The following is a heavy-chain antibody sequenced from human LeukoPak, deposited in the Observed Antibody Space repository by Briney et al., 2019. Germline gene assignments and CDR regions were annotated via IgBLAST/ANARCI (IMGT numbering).Heavy chain of an antibody. CDR2: IYHSGST. Sequence: PSETLSLTCTVSGGSINSYYWSWIRQPPGRGLEWIGYIYHSGSTNYNPSLKNRVTISVDTSKNQFSLRVTSVTAADTAVYYCAGATAAAGNNWFGPWGQGTPVTVSS. D-gene: IGHD6-13*01. J-gene: IGHJ5*02. V-gene: IGHV4-59*01. CDR1: GGSINSYY. CDR3: AGATAAAGNNWFGP.